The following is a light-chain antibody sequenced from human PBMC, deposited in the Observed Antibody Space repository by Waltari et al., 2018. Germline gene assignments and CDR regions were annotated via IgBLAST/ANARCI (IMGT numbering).Light chain of an antibody. CDR1: SPRSYY. J-gene: IGLJ2*01. V-gene: IGLV3-19*01. Sequence: SSELTQDPAVSVALGQPVRITCQGDSPRSYYASWYQQKPGTAPVLVSYGKNIRPSGIPDRFSGSSSGNTASLTITGAQAEDEADYYCNSRDSSGNHVVFGGGTKLTVL. CDR2: GKN. CDR3: NSRDSSGNHVV.